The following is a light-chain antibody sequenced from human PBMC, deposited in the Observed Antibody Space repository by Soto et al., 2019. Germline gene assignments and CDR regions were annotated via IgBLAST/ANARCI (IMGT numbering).Light chain of an antibody. V-gene: IGKV3-20*01. CDR2: VAS. Sequence: EIVLTQSPGTLSLSPGERATLSCRASQSFSSSYLAWYQQKPGQAPRLLIYVASSRATGIPDRFSGSVFGTDFTITISRREPADFAVYYCQQYGSSPFTFGPGTKVDIK. CDR3: QQYGSSPFT. J-gene: IGKJ3*01. CDR1: QSFSSSY.